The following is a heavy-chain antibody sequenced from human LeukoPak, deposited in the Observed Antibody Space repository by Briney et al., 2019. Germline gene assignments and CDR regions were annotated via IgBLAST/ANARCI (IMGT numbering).Heavy chain of an antibody. Sequence: GGSLRLSCAASGFTFSSYEMNWVRQASGKGLEWVSYISSSGSTIYYADSVKGRFTISRDNAKNSLYLQMNSLRAEDTAVYYCARDRVYYVSGSHRYFDYWGQGTLVTVSS. CDR2: ISSSGSTI. J-gene: IGHJ4*02. CDR1: GFTFSSYE. V-gene: IGHV3-48*03. CDR3: ARDRVYYVSGSHRYFDY. D-gene: IGHD3-10*01.